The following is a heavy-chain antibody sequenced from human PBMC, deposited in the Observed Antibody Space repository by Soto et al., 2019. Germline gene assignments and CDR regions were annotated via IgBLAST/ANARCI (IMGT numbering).Heavy chain of an antibody. CDR1: GFTFSSYA. D-gene: IGHD3-16*01. Sequence: QVQLVESGGGVVQPGRSLRLSCAASGFTFSSYAMHWVRQAPGKGLEWVAVISYDGSNKYYADSVKGRFTISRDNSKNTLYLQMNSLRAEDTAVYYCAKSGHYDYVWGSPAPYYFDYWGQGTLVTVSS. J-gene: IGHJ4*02. CDR2: ISYDGSNK. CDR3: AKSGHYDYVWGSPAPYYFDY. V-gene: IGHV3-30*18.